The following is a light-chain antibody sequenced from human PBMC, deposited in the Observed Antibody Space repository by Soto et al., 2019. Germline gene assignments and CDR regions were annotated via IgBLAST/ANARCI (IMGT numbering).Light chain of an antibody. Sequence: PGERATLSCRASRTVDGNYLAWYHQKPGQPPRLLIHSASTRAPGIPDRFSASGAGTDFTLTISRLEPEDFAMYYCQQYHWAPDTFGQGTRLEIK. CDR2: SAS. J-gene: IGKJ5*01. V-gene: IGKV3-20*01. CDR1: RTVDGNY. CDR3: QQYHWAPDT.